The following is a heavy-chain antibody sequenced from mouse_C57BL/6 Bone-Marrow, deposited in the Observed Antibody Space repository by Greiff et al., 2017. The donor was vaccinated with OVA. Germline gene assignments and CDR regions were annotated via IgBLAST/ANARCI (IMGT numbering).Heavy chain of an antibody. V-gene: IGHV5-2*01. CDR1: EYEFPSHD. CDR2: INSDGGST. Sequence: EVMLVESGGGLVQPGESLKLSCESNEYEFPSHDMSWVRKTPEKRLELVAAINSDGGSTYYPDTMERRFIISRDNTKKTLYLQMSRLRSEDTALYYCAMLDGYYPFAYWGQGTLVTVSA. J-gene: IGHJ3*01. D-gene: IGHD2-3*01. CDR3: AMLDGYYPFAY.